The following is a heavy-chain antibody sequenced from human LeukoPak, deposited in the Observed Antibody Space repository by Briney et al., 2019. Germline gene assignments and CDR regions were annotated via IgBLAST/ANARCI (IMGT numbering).Heavy chain of an antibody. Sequence: SVKVSCKASGGTFSSYAISWARQAPGQGLEWMGGIIPIFGTANYAQKFQGRVTITADESTSTAYMELSSLRSEDTAVYYCARDRLATRWFDPWAQGTLVTVSS. D-gene: IGHD6-19*01. CDR2: IIPIFGTA. CDR3: ARDRLATRWFDP. J-gene: IGHJ5*02. V-gene: IGHV1-69*13. CDR1: GGTFSSYA.